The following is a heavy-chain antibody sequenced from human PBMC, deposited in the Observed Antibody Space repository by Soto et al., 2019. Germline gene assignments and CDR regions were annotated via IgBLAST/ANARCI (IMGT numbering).Heavy chain of an antibody. CDR3: ARSIVVVTSFDY. Sequence: ASVKVSCKASGYTFTSYAMHWVRQAPGQRLEWMGWINAGNGNTKYSQKFQGRVTITRDTSASTAYMELSSLRSEDTAVYCCARSIVVVTSFDYWGQGSLVTVCS. CDR1: GYTFTSYA. D-gene: IGHD3-22*01. J-gene: IGHJ4*02. CDR2: INAGNGNT. V-gene: IGHV1-3*01.